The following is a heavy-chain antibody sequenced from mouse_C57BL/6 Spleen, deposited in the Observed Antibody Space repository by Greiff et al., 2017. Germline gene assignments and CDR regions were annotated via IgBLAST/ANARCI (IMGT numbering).Heavy chain of an antibody. D-gene: IGHD4-1*01. J-gene: IGHJ4*01. V-gene: IGHV2-9-1*01. CDR1: GFSLPSYA. Sequence: QVQLKESGPGLVAPSQSLSITCTVSGFSLPSYAISWVRQPPGKGLEWLGVLWSGGGTNYNSALKSRLSISKDNSKSQVYLKINSLQTDDTTRCYCARSLTGFMDDRGQGASVTVSS. CDR3: ARSLTGFMDD. CDR2: LWSGGGT.